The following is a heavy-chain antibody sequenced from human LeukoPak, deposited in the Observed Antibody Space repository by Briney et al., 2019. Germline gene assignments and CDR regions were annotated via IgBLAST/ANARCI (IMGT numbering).Heavy chain of an antibody. CDR1: GGSISSYY. V-gene: IGHV4-59*01. J-gene: IGHJ4*02. CDR2: IYYSGST. CDR3: ARGITYYDVNLDY. D-gene: IGHD3-22*01. Sequence: PSGTLSLTCTVSGGSISSYYWSWIRQPPGKGLEWIGYIYYSGSTNYNPSLKSRVTISVDTSKNQFSLKLSSVTAADTAVYYCARGITYYDVNLDYWGQGTLVTVSS.